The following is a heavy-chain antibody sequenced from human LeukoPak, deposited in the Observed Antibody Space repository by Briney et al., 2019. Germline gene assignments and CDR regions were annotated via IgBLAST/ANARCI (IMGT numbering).Heavy chain of an antibody. V-gene: IGHV1-18*01. CDR2: ISAYNGDT. CDR3: ARDFSNSSGFRVVVDY. Sequence: ASVKVSCKASGYTFTHYSVIWVRQAPGQGLEWIGWISAYNGDTKYAQKFQGRVTMTTDSSTSTAYMELRSLTSDDTAVYYCARDFSNSSGFRVVVDYWGQGTLVTVSS. CDR1: GYTFTHYS. J-gene: IGHJ4*02. D-gene: IGHD3-22*01.